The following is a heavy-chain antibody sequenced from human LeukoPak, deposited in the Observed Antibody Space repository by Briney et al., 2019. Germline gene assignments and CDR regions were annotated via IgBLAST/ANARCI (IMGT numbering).Heavy chain of an antibody. D-gene: IGHD6-19*01. CDR1: GYXFTSYY. CDR2: INPSGGST. J-gene: IGHJ3*02. CDR3: ARGGRERYSSGWTDAFDI. Sequence: ASVKVSCKASGYXFTSYYIHWVRQAPGQGHEWMGIINPSGGSTSYAQKFQGRVTMTRDTSTSTVYMELSSLSSEDTAVYYCARGGRERYSSGWTDAFDIWGQGTMVTVSS. V-gene: IGHV1-46*01.